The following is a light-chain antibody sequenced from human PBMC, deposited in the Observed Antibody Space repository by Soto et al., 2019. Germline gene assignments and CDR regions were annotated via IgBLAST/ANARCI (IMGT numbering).Light chain of an antibody. Sequence: EILLTPSPVALSVSPGERVTLSCDSSQRLSSNLACYQQRPGQAPRLLIYCASIRATDIPASFIGSGSGTEFTLTISSLQYEDFAVYYCQQYINWPRTFGKGTKVDSK. CDR2: CAS. V-gene: IGKV3-15*01. CDR3: QQYINWPRT. J-gene: IGKJ1*01. CDR1: QRLSSN.